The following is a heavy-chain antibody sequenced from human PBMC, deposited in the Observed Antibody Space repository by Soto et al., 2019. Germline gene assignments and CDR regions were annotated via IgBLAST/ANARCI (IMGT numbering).Heavy chain of an antibody. CDR2: MNANSANT. CDR1: GYTFTSYD. Sequence: QVQLVQSGAEVKKPGASVKVSCKASGYTFTSYDISWVRQATGQGLEWMGWMNANSANTGYAQKFQGRVTMTRNTSTSTAYMELSSLRSEDTAVYYCARERTVAGNDYWGQGTLVTVSS. J-gene: IGHJ4*02. V-gene: IGHV1-8*01. D-gene: IGHD6-19*01. CDR3: ARERTVAGNDY.